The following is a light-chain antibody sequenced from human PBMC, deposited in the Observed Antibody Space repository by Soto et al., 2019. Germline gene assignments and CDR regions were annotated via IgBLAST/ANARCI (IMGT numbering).Light chain of an antibody. CDR2: GHN. CDR1: SSNIGDGYE. V-gene: IGLV1-40*01. CDR3: QSYDSSLTVVV. Sequence: QSVLTQPPSVSGAPGQTVTISCTGSSSNIGDGYEVHWYQQRPGTAPKLLISGHNNRPSGVPDRFSDSRSGASASLAITGLQADDEGDYYCQSYDSSLTVVVFGGGTQLTVL. J-gene: IGLJ2*01.